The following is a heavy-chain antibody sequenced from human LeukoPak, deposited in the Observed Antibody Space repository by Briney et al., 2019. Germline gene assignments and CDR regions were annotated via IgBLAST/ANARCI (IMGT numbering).Heavy chain of an antibody. Sequence: KPSETLSLTCTGSGGSISDYYWSWIRQPPGKGLEWIGYIYYSGSTNYNPSLKSRVTISVDTSKNQFSLKLSSVTAADTAVYYCAGEGEGDYWGQGTLVTVSS. CDR2: IYYSGST. V-gene: IGHV4-59*01. J-gene: IGHJ4*02. CDR3: AGEGEGDY. CDR1: GGSISDYY.